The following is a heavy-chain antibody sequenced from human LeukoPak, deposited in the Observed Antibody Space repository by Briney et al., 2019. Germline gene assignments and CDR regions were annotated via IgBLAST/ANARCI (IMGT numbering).Heavy chain of an antibody. CDR2: IKNEGSST. V-gene: IGHV3-74*01. J-gene: IGHJ5*02. CDR1: GFTFSSYR. CDR3: ARRVGCCSSTSCYWWSDP. D-gene: IGHD2-2*01. Sequence: GGSLRLSCAASGFTFSSYRMHWVRQAPGKGLVWVSLIKNEGSSTYYADSVKGRFTISRDNAKNTLYLQMNSLRAEDTAVYYWARRVGCCSSTSCYWWSDPGGQGTLVTIYS.